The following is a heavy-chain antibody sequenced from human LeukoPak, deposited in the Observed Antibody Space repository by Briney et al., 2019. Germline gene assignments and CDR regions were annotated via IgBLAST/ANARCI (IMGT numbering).Heavy chain of an antibody. CDR3: ARSYSSSWWWFDP. V-gene: IGHV4-59*08. J-gene: IGHJ5*02. CDR1: GGSISSYY. CDR2: IYYSGST. Sequence: PSETLSLTCTVSGGSISSYYWSWIRQPPGKGLEWIRYIYYSGSTNYNPSLKSRVTISVDTSKNQFSLKLSSVTAADTAVYYCARSYSSSWWWFDPWGQGTLVTVSS. D-gene: IGHD6-13*01.